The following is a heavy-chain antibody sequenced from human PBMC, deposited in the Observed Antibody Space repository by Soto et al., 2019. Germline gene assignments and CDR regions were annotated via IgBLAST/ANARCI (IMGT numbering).Heavy chain of an antibody. Sequence: GASVKVSCKASGYILSSYYMHWVRQAPGQGLEWMGWISGYSANTNYAQKLQGRVTLTTDTSTNTAYMELRSLTSDDTAVYYCARVGSSTWYGCDYWGQGTLVTVSS. CDR1: GYILSSYY. CDR3: ARVGSSTWYGCDY. D-gene: IGHD6-13*01. J-gene: IGHJ4*02. CDR2: ISGYSANT. V-gene: IGHV1-18*01.